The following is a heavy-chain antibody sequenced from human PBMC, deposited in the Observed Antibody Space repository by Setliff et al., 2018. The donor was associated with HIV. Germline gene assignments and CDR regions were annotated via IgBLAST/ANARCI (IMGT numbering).Heavy chain of an antibody. Sequence: SETLSLTCTVTDDSISRSSYYWAWIRQSPGKGLEWIGSIYYSGSTYYNPSLKSRVTISVDTSKNQFSLKLSSVTAADTAVYHWAKAYEWSAYYSGAFDYWGQGTLVTVS. V-gene: IGHV4-39*01. CDR2: IYYSGST. J-gene: IGHJ4*02. D-gene: IGHD3-3*01. CDR3: AKAYEWSAYYSGAFDY. CDR1: DDSISRSSYY.